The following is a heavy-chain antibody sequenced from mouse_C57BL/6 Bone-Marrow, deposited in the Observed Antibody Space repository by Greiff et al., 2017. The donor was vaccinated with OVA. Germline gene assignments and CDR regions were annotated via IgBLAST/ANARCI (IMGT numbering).Heavy chain of an antibody. Sequence: DVQLQESGGGLVKPGGSLKLSCAASGFTFSDYGMHWVRQAPEKGLEWVAYISSGSSTIYYADTVKGRFTISRDNAKNTPFLQMTSLRSEDTAMYYCARPPYYGSSYLGAMDYWGQGTSVTVSS. CDR1: GFTFSDYG. CDR3: ARPPYYGSSYLGAMDY. D-gene: IGHD1-1*01. V-gene: IGHV5-17*01. J-gene: IGHJ4*01. CDR2: ISSGSSTI.